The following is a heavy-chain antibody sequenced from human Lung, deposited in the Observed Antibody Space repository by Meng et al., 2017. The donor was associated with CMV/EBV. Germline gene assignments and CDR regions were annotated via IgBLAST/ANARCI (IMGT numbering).Heavy chain of an antibody. V-gene: IGHV3-23*01. CDR3: AKGIKKGSGSYYPYGMDV. CDR2: ISGSGGST. D-gene: IGHD3-10*01. Sequence: GGSXRLXCAASGFTFSSYDMSWVRQAPGKGLEWVSAISGSGGSTYYADSVKGRVTISRDNSKNTLYLQMNSLRAEDTAVYYCAKGIKKGSGSYYPYGMDVWXQGTTVTVSS. J-gene: IGHJ6*02. CDR1: GFTFSSYD.